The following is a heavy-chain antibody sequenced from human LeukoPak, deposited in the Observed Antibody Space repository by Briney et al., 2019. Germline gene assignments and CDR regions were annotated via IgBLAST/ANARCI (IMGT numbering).Heavy chain of an antibody. D-gene: IGHD3-10*01. CDR3: AKDAGSGYGSGSVHDY. J-gene: IGHJ4*02. V-gene: IGHV3-7*03. Sequence: GGSLRLSCAASGFTFSNYWMTWVRQAPGKGLECVAHINKDGSEGFYIDSVKGRFTISRDNSKNTLYLQMNSLRAEDTAVYYCAKDAGSGYGSGSVHDYWGQGTLVTVSS. CDR2: INKDGSEG. CDR1: GFTFSNYW.